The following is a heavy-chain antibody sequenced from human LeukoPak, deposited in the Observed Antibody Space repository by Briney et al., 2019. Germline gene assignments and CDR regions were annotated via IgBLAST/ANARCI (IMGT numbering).Heavy chain of an antibody. Sequence: ASVKVSCKASGYTFSDFGISWVRQAPGQGLEWMGWISTYNGNTNYAQKLQSRVAINTDTSTSTAYMELRSLRSDDTAVYYCARDCDRSGYYCYWGQGTLVTVSS. D-gene: IGHD3-22*01. CDR3: ARDCDRSGYYCY. J-gene: IGHJ4*02. CDR2: ISTYNGNT. V-gene: IGHV1-18*01. CDR1: GYTFSDFG.